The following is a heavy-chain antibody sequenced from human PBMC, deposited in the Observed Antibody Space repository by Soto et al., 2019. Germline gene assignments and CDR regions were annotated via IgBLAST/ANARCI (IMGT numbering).Heavy chain of an antibody. CDR2: VYYSGST. J-gene: IGHJ4*02. Sequence: KTSETLSLTCTVSGASVSGGSYYWSWIRQPPGKGLEWIAYVYYSGSTKYNPSLKSRVTISLGTSKNQFSLRMTSVTAADTAVYYCARDSSSWYFDSWGQGTLVTVSS. CDR1: GASVSGGSYY. CDR3: ARDSSSWYFDS. D-gene: IGHD6-13*01. V-gene: IGHV4-61*01.